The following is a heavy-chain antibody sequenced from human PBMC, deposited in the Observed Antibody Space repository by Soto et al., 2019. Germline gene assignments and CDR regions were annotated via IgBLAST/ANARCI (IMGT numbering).Heavy chain of an antibody. J-gene: IGHJ5*02. Sequence: NPSETLSLTCSVSGASITSAYWNWIRQPPGKGLDWVGCIYYIGSTNYNPSLKSRVTMSLDTSNNQLSLDLRFVTAADTAVYYCARGKNWFDRWGQGTLVTVS. CDR1: GASITSAY. CDR3: ARGKNWFDR. V-gene: IGHV4-59*08. CDR2: IYYIGST.